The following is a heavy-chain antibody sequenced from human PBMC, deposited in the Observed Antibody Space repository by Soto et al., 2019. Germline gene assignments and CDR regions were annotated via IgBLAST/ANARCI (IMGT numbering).Heavy chain of an antibody. J-gene: IGHJ5*02. CDR2: ISAYNGNT. Sequence: GASVKVSCKASGYTFTSYGISWVRQAPGQGLEWMGWISAYNGNTNYAQKLQGRVTMTTDTSTSTAYMELRSLRSDDTAVYYCARPEIAAAGNSWFDPWGQGTLVTVSS. CDR1: GYTFTSYG. V-gene: IGHV1-18*01. D-gene: IGHD6-13*01. CDR3: ARPEIAAAGNSWFDP.